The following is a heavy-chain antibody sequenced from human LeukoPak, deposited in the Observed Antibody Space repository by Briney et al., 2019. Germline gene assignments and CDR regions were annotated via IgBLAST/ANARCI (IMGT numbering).Heavy chain of an antibody. V-gene: IGHV3-23*01. CDR1: GFTFSSYG. J-gene: IGHJ4*02. Sequence: GGTLRLSCAASGFTFSSYGMSWVRQAPGKGLEWVSAISGGGGSTYYADSVKGRFTISRDNSKNTLYLQMNSLRAEDTAVYYCARDAGSSREQWLVRGYFDYWGQGTLVTVSS. CDR2: ISGGGGST. CDR3: ARDAGSSREQWLVRGYFDY. D-gene: IGHD6-19*01.